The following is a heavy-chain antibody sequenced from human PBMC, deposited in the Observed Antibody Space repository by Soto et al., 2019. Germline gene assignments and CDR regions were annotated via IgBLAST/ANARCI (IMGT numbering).Heavy chain of an antibody. CDR2: IYWDDDK. CDR3: AHRRLAAAGFVFDY. D-gene: IGHD6-13*01. V-gene: IGHV2-5*02. Sequence: QNTLKESGPPLVQPTQTLTLTCTFSGFSLSTSGVGVGWIRQPPGKALEWLALIYWDDDKRYSPSLKSKLTINNDTSKNQLVVTMTNMDPVDTATFYCAHRRLAAAGFVFDYWVQGTLVTVSS. J-gene: IGHJ4*02. CDR1: GFSLSTSGVG.